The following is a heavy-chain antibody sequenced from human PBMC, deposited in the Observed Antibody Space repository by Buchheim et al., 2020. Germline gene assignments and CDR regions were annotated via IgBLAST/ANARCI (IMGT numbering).Heavy chain of an antibody. V-gene: IGHV3-23*01. Sequence: EVQLLESGGGLVQPGGSLRLSCAASGFTFSSYVMTWVRQAPGKGLEWVSVISGGGGSTYYADSVKGRLTISRDNSENTLYLQMNSLRAEDTAVYYCANLKYCSTTSCRSYGMDVWGQGTT. CDR3: ANLKYCSTTSCRSYGMDV. J-gene: IGHJ6*02. D-gene: IGHD2-2*01. CDR1: GFTFSSYV. CDR2: ISGGGGST.